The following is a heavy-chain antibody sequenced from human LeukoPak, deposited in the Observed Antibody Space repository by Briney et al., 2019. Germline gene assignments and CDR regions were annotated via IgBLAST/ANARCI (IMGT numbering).Heavy chain of an antibody. V-gene: IGHV4-31*01. J-gene: IGHJ4*02. CDR2: IYYSGST. CDR3: ARVDGDYAFDY. CDR1: GGSISSGGYY. Sequence: SETLSLTCTVSGGSISSGGYYWSWIRQHPGKGLEWLVYIYYSGSTYYHPSLKSLVTISVDTSKNQFSLKLSSVTAADTAVYYCARVDGDYAFDYWGQGTLVTVSS. D-gene: IGHD4-17*01.